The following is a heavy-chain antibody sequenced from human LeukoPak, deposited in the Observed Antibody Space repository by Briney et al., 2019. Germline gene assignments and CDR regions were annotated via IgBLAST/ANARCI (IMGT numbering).Heavy chain of an antibody. CDR2: ISAIGDIT. J-gene: IGHJ5*02. CDR1: GFIFRSSS. Sequence: GGSLRLSCAASGFIFRSSSMNWVRQAPGKGLEWVSSISAIGDITHYAESVQGRFTISRDNSRNTLYVQMNSLSVDDTAVYYCAKVKSSLRVVGAWGQGTLVTVSS. V-gene: IGHV3-23*01. CDR3: AKVKSSLRVVGA. D-gene: IGHD3-22*01.